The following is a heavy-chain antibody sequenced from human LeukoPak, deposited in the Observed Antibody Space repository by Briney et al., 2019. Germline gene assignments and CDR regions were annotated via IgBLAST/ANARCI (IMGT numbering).Heavy chain of an antibody. V-gene: IGHV1-69*01. J-gene: IGHJ4*02. CDR3: ASADIVVVPAAYGYFDY. Sequence: SVKVSCKASGGTFSSYAISWVRQAPGQGLEWTGGIIPIFGTANYAQKFQGRVTITADESTSTAYMELSSLRSEDTAVYYCASADIVVVPAAYGYFDYWGQGTLVTVSS. CDR2: IIPIFGTA. D-gene: IGHD2-2*01. CDR1: GGTFSSYA.